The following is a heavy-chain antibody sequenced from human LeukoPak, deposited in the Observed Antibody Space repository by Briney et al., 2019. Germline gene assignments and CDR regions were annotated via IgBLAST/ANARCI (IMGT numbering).Heavy chain of an antibody. D-gene: IGHD6-13*01. J-gene: IGHJ4*02. Sequence: SGGSLRLSCAASGFTFSSYAMSWVRQAPGKGLEWVSAISGSGGSTYYADSVKGRFTISRDNSKNTLYLQMDSLRAEDTAVYYCAKGYSSSLYYFDYWGQGTLVTVPS. CDR2: ISGSGGST. CDR1: GFTFSSYA. CDR3: AKGYSSSLYYFDY. V-gene: IGHV3-23*01.